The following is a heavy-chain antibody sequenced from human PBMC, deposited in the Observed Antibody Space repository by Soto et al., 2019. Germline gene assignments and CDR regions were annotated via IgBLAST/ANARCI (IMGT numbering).Heavy chain of an antibody. Sequence: PGGSLRLSCAASEFSFKNYEMNWVRQAPGRGLEWVAYIDTVAGTINYADSVKGRFTISRDNAKNLLFLQMNSLRAEDTAVYYCARDRWTAGWQPGTIDCWGQGTLVTVYS. J-gene: IGHJ4*02. D-gene: IGHD1-1*01. CDR1: EFSFKNYE. V-gene: IGHV3-48*03. CDR3: ARDRWTAGWQPGTIDC. CDR2: IDTVAGTI.